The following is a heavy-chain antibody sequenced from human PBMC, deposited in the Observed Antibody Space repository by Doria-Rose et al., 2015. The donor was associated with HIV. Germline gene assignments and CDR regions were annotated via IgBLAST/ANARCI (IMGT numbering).Heavy chain of an antibody. J-gene: IGHJ6*02. CDR3: ARFIALRWGLDV. CDR2: IYYTGST. Sequence: QVQLQESGPGLVKPSETLSLTCTVSGDPISHYYWTWIRQPPVKELEYIGWIYYTGSTNYNPSLKSRVTISVDSSKKQFSLDLTSVTAADTAVYYCARFIALRWGLDVWGQGTTVTVSS. V-gene: IGHV4-59*01. CDR1: GDPISHYY. D-gene: IGHD6-13*01.